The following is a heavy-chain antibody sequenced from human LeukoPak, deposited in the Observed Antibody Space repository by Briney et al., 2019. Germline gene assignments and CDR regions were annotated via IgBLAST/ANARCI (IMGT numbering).Heavy chain of an antibody. CDR2: INGDGSRT. D-gene: IGHD3-22*01. V-gene: IGHV3-74*01. Sequence: PGGSLRLSCAASGFTSSSYWMHWLRQAPGKGLEWVSRINGDGSRTAYGDSVKGRFTISRDNAKNTLSLQMNSLRAEDTAVYYCARDPDLSGYSFFECWGQGTLVTVSS. J-gene: IGHJ4*02. CDR1: GFTSSSYW. CDR3: ARDPDLSGYSFFEC.